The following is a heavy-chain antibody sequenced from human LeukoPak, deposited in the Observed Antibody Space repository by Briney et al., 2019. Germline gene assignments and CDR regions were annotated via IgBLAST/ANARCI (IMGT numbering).Heavy chain of an antibody. Sequence: PGGSLRLSCAASGFTFGDHIMNWVRQLPGKRLEWVAYVSGSGSTVYYADSVKGRFTVSRGNGKSSLYLQMNSLRVEDTALYYCVRQFASWGQGTLVTVS. CDR2: VSGSGSTV. J-gene: IGHJ4*02. CDR1: GFTFGDHI. CDR3: VRQFAS. V-gene: IGHV3-48*01.